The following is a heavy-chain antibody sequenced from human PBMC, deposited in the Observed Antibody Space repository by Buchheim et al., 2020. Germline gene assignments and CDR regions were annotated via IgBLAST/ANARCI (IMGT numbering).Heavy chain of an antibody. CDR3: ARGSYQTGWRGFSYYSMDV. J-gene: IGHJ6*02. CDR2: IYSGGST. Sequence: HLQGSGPGLVRPSETLSLTCTVSGASINSGGYYWDWVRQPPGKGLEWVGHIYSGGSTYFNPSPKSRVTISFDASNNQISLMLTSVTAADTGTYYCARGSYQTGWRGFSYYSMDVWGQGT. V-gene: IGHV4-39*07. D-gene: IGHD6-19*01. CDR1: GASINSGGYY.